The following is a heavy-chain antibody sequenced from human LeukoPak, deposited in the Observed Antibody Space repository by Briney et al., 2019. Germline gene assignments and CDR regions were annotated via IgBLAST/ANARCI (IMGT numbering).Heavy chain of an antibody. D-gene: IGHD1-26*01. CDR2: IKKDGSEK. J-gene: IGHJ4*02. CDR3: ANQYSKVGSTPDY. CDR1: GFTFSSYW. Sequence: TGGSLRLSCTASGFTFSSYWMSWVRQAPGKGLEWVANIKKDGSEKYYVDSVKGRFTISRDNAKTSLYLQMNSLRVDDTAKYYCANQYSKVGSTPDYWGQGTLVTVSS. V-gene: IGHV3-7*03.